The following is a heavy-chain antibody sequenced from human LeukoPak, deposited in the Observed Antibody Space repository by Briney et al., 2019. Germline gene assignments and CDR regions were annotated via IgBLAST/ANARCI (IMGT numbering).Heavy chain of an antibody. CDR2: IYHSGST. Sequence: SETLSLTRAVSGYSISSGYYWGWIRPPPGKGLEWIGSIYHSGSTYYNPSLKSRVTISVDTSKNQFSLKLSSVTAADTAVYYCARTLVVPAAMGYFDLWGRGTLVTVSS. CDR1: GYSISSGYY. CDR3: ARTLVVPAAMGYFDL. D-gene: IGHD2-2*01. J-gene: IGHJ2*01. V-gene: IGHV4-38-2*01.